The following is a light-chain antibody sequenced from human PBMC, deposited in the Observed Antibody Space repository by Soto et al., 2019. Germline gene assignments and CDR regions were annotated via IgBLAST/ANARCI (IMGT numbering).Light chain of an antibody. CDR3: NSYAGSNNCVV. J-gene: IGLJ2*01. V-gene: IGLV2-8*01. CDR1: SSDVGGYHH. Sequence: QSALTQPPSASGSPGQSVTISCTGTSSDVGGYHHVSWYQQHPGKAPKLMIYEVSKRPSGVPDRFSGSKSGNTASLTVSGLQAEDEADYYCNSYAGSNNCVVFGGGTKLTVL. CDR2: EVS.